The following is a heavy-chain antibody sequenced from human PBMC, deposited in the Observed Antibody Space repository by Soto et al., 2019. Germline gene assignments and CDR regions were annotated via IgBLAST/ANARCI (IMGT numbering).Heavy chain of an antibody. CDR1: GYTFTNYR. D-gene: IGHD4-17*01. CDR2: VSGYNGET. V-gene: IGHV1-18*04. Sequence: QVQLVQSGVEVKKPGASVKVSCKASGYTFTNYRISWVRQAPGHGLEWMGWVSGYNGETNYAQKMQGRVTMTRDTSTRTAYMELWGLRSDDTAMYYCARVERNTVTTISSLYYYYYLDVWGQGTTVTVSS. J-gene: IGHJ6*02. CDR3: ARVERNTVTTISSLYYYYYLDV.